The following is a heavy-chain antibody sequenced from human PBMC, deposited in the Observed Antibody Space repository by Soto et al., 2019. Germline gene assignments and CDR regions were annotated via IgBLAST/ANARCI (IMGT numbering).Heavy chain of an antibody. CDR2: VYYSVSA. D-gene: IGHD6-13*01. J-gene: IGHJ4*02. V-gene: IGHV4-30-4*01. CDR3: ARVIITATGTSGFDS. Sequence: QVQLQESGPGLVKPSQTLSLTCTVSGGSIRSSDYYWSWIRQPPGKGLEWIGYVYYSVSAYYNPSLQSRGFISIDTSKNQFSLTLSSVTAADTAVYYCARVIITATGTSGFDSWGQGTLVTVSS. CDR1: GGSIRSSDYY.